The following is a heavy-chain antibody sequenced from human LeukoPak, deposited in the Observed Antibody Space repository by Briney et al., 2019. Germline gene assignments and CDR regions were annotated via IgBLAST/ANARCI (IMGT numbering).Heavy chain of an antibody. Sequence: PSETLSLTCTVSGGSVSSSSYYWGRIRQPPGKGLEWIGSIFYSVNTYYNPSLKSRVTMSIDTSKNQFSLNLNSVTAADTAVYYCARRSSSNGGGVFDFWGQGTLVTVSS. V-gene: IGHV4-39*01. J-gene: IGHJ4*02. CDR1: GGSVSSSSYY. CDR3: ARRSSSNGGGVFDF. CDR2: IFYSVNT. D-gene: IGHD6-6*01.